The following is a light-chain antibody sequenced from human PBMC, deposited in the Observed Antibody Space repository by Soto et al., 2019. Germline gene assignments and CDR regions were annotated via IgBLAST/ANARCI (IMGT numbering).Light chain of an antibody. Sequence: DIQMTQSPSSLSASVGARVTITCRASQGISDHLAWYQQSPGGVPRLLIYDASTLQSGVPSRFSGRGSGTDFTLTISSLQPEDGATYYCQTYDNSQFTFGPGTKVEIK. CDR2: DAS. J-gene: IGKJ3*01. CDR3: QTYDNSQFT. V-gene: IGKV1-27*01. CDR1: QGISDH.